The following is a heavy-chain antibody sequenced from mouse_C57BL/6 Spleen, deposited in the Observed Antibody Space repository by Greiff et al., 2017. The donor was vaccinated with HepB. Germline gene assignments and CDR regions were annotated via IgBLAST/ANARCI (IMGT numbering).Heavy chain of an antibody. Sequence: QVQLQQPGAELVRPGSSVKLSCKASGYTFTSYWMDWVKQRPGQGLEWIGNIYPSDSETHYNQKFKDKATLTVDKSSSTAYMQLSSLTSEDSAVYYCARGGYYYGVGFAYWGQGTLVTVSA. CDR1: GYTFTSYW. D-gene: IGHD1-1*01. CDR2: IYPSDSET. J-gene: IGHJ3*01. CDR3: ARGGYYYGVGFAY. V-gene: IGHV1-61*01.